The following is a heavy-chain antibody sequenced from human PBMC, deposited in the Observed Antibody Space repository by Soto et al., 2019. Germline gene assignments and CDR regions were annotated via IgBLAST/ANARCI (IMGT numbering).Heavy chain of an antibody. CDR3: ATNVRDHDVLTGTSYCFDA. CDR1: GYTLRELS. J-gene: IGHJ4*02. CDR2: FDPEDHET. Sequence: AAVKVSCKFSGYTLRELSMHWVRQTPGKGLEWMGGFDPEDHETFYTQEFQGRVAMTEDTSTETAHMELRSLRPEDTAIYYCATNVRDHDVLTGTSYCFDAWGQGTL. D-gene: IGHD3-9*01. V-gene: IGHV1-24*01.